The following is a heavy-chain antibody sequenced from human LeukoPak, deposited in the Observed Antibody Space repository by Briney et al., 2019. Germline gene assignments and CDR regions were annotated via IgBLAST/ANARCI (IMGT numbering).Heavy chain of an antibody. CDR3: AREGGPYYYDSSGYEY. J-gene: IGHJ4*02. Sequence: GASVKVSCKASGYTFTGYSMHWVRQAPGQGLEWMGWINPNSGGTNYAQNFQGRVTMTRDTSISTAYMELSRLRSDDTAVYYCAREGGPYYYDSSGYEYWGQGPLVTVSS. CDR1: GYTFTGYS. V-gene: IGHV1-2*02. D-gene: IGHD3-22*01. CDR2: INPNSGGT.